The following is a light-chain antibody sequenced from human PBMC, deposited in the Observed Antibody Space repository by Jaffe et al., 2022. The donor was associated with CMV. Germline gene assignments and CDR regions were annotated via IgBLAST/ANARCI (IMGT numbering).Light chain of an antibody. J-gene: IGKJ1*01. CDR1: QSITDN. CDR2: GTS. CDR3: QQSYSTWT. V-gene: IGKV1-39*01. Sequence: DIQMTQSPSSLSASIGDRITITCRASQSITDNLNWYQQKPGKAPDLLIFGTSTLQGGVPSRFSGSGSGTDFTLTISNLQLEDFATYYCQQSYSTWTFGQGTKVEIK.